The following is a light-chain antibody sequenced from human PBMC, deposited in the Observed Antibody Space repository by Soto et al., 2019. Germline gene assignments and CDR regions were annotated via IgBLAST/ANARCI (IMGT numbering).Light chain of an antibody. CDR1: SSDVGSYDL. CDR3: CSYAGSSPYV. Sequence: QSVLTQPASVSGSPGQSITISCTGTSSDVGSYDLVSWYQQHPGKAPKLMIYEVSKRPSGVSNRFSGSKSGNTASLTISGLQAEDEADYYCCSYAGSSPYVFGTGTKVTVV. CDR2: EVS. J-gene: IGLJ1*01. V-gene: IGLV2-23*02.